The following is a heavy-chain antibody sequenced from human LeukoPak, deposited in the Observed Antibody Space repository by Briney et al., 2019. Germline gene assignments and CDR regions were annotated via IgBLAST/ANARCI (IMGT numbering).Heavy chain of an antibody. CDR2: IYTSGNT. V-gene: IGHV4-4*07. CDR1: GGSISSYY. CDR3: ARVSGSGWSQIDY. Sequence: SSETLSLTCTVSGGSISSYYCSWIRQPAGKGLEWIGHIYTSGNTNYNPSLKSRVTMSVDTSKNHFSLKLSSVTAADTAVYYCARVSGSGWSQIDYWGQGTLVTVSS. D-gene: IGHD6-19*01. J-gene: IGHJ4*02.